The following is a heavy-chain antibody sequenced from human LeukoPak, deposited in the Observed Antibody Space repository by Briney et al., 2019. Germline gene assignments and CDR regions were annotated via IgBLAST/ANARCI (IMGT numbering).Heavy chain of an antibody. CDR2: IYHSGNT. Sequence: KPSETLSLTCAVSGGSISSSNWWSWVRQPPGKGLEWIGEIYHSGNTNYNPSLKSRVTISVDKSKNQFSLKLSSVTAADTAVYYCARHPLEYYYDSSGYYSNYYYYGMDVWGQGTTVTVSS. D-gene: IGHD3-22*01. CDR1: GGSISSSNW. V-gene: IGHV4-4*02. CDR3: ARHPLEYYYDSSGYYSNYYYYGMDV. J-gene: IGHJ6*02.